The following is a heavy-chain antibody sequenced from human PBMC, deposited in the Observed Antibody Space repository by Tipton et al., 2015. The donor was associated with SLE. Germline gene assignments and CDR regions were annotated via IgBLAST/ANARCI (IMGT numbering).Heavy chain of an antibody. CDR2: ISSNGGST. D-gene: IGHD5-12*01. CDR3: ARGGYSGYDQALFDY. Sequence: SLRLSCAASGFTFSSYAMYWVRQAPGKGLEYVSAISSNGGSTYYANSVKGRFTISRDNSKNTLYLQMGSLRAEDMAVYYCARGGYSGYDQALFDYWGQGTLVSVSS. V-gene: IGHV3-64*01. J-gene: IGHJ4*02. CDR1: GFTFSSYA.